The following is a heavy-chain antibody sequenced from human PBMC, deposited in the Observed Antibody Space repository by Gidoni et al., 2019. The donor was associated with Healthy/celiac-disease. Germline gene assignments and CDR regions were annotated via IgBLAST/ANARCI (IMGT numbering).Heavy chain of an antibody. CDR3: ARGVENDILTGYYTGWFDP. J-gene: IGHJ5*02. V-gene: IGHV1-46*01. D-gene: IGHD3-9*01. CDR2: INPSGGST. CDR1: GYTFTSYY. Sequence: QVQLVQSGAEVKKPGASVKVSCKASGYTFTSYYMHWVRQAPGQGLEWMGIINPSGGSTSYAQKFQGRVTMTRDTSTSTVYMELSSLRSEDTAVYYCARGVENDILTGYYTGWFDPWGQGTLVTVSS.